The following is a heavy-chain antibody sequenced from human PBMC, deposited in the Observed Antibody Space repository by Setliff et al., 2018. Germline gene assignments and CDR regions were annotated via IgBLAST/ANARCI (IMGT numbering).Heavy chain of an antibody. V-gene: IGHV4-34*01. CDR2: ISYGGTT. CDR3: MRQVGGGLWYFDY. Sequence: PSETLSLTCAVYGGSFSGYYWSWIRQPPGKRLEWIGTISYGGTTYSNPSLKSRVNLSLDMSKTQFSLHLNSVTAADTAVYYCMRQVGGGLWYFDYWGQGILVTVSS. D-gene: IGHD2-15*01. CDR1: GGSFSGYY. J-gene: IGHJ4*02.